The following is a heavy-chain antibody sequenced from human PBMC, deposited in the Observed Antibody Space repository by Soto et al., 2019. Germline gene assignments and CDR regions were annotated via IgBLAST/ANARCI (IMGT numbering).Heavy chain of an antibody. CDR3: ARPRITMIVAGPFQH. J-gene: IGHJ1*01. D-gene: IGHD3-22*01. V-gene: IGHV3-30-3*01. CDR1: GFTFSSYA. Sequence: QVQLVESGGGVVQPGRSLRLSCAASGFTFSSYAMHWVRQAPGKGLEWVAVMSYDGSNKYYADSVKGRFTISRDSSKNTLYLQMNSLRAEDTAVYYCARPRITMIVAGPFQHWGQGTLVTVSS. CDR2: MSYDGSNK.